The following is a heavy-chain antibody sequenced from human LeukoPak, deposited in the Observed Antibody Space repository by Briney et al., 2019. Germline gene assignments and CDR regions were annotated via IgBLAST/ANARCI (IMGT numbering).Heavy chain of an antibody. D-gene: IGHD3-3*01. V-gene: IGHV3-21*01. CDR3: ARERLRFLEWPEADY. CDR1: GFTFSSYS. J-gene: IGHJ4*02. CDR2: ISSSSSYI. Sequence: GGSLRLSCAASGFTFSSYSMNWVRQAPGEGLEWVSSISSSSSYIYYADSVKGRFTISRDNAKNSLYLQMNSLRAEDTAVYYCARERLRFLEWPEADYWGQGTLVTVSS.